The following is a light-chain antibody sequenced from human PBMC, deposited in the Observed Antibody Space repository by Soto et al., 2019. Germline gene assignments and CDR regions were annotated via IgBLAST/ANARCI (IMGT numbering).Light chain of an antibody. Sequence: QSVLTQPASVSGSPGQSITISCTGTSSDVGNYIFVSWYRQHPGKAPKLMIYDINNRPSGVSNRFSGSKSGSTASLTISGLQAEDEADYYCVSYTTSASYVFGTGTKLTVL. J-gene: IGLJ1*01. CDR2: DIN. CDR3: VSYTTSASYV. V-gene: IGLV2-14*01. CDR1: SSDVGNYIF.